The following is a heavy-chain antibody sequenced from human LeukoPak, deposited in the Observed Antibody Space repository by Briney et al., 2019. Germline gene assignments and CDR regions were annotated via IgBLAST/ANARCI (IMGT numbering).Heavy chain of an antibody. CDR3: ARLFLPATRFDY. CDR2: IYHSGRT. D-gene: IGHD5-24*01. J-gene: IGHJ4*02. CDR1: GYSISSGYY. V-gene: IGHV4-38-2*02. Sequence: SETLSLTCTVSGYSISSGYYWGWIRQPPGKGLEWIGSIYHSGRTFYNPSLKSRVTISVDTSKNQFSLKLTSVTAADTAVYYRARLFLPATRFDYWRQGTLVTVSS.